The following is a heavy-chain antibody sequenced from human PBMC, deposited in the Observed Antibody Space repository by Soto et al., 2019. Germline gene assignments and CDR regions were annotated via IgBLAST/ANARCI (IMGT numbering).Heavy chain of an antibody. J-gene: IGHJ4*02. V-gene: IGHV4-34*01. CDR2: INHSGST. Sequence: SETLSLTCAVYGGSFIGYYWIWIRQPPGKGLEWIGEINHSGSTNYNPSLKSRVTISVDTSKNQFSLKLSSVTAADTAVYYCARGPPRITIFGVVIGDYFDYWGQGTLVTVS. D-gene: IGHD3-3*01. CDR3: ARGPPRITIFGVVIGDYFDY. CDR1: GGSFIGYY.